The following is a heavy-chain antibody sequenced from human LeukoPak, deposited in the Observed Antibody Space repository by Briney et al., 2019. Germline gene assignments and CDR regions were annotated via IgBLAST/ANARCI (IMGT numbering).Heavy chain of an antibody. Sequence: PGGSLRLSCAASGFTFSSYAMSWVRQAPGKGLEWVSAISGSGGSTYYADSVKGRFTISRDNSKNTLYLQMNSLRAEDTAVYYCARDSSPIVGPRMGGQGTLVTVSS. CDR2: ISGSGGST. CDR1: GFTFSSYA. J-gene: IGHJ4*02. CDR3: ARDSSPIVGPRM. V-gene: IGHV3-23*01. D-gene: IGHD1-26*01.